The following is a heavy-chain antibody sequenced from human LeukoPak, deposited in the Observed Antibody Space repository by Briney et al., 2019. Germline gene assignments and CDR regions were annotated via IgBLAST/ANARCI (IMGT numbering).Heavy chain of an antibody. Sequence: SVKVSCKASGGTFSSYAISWVRQAPGQGLEWMGGIIPIFGTANYAQKFQGRVTITADESTSTAYMELSSLRSEDTAVYYCARDSPIYSSSYYYYGMGVWGQGTTVTVSS. D-gene: IGHD6-13*01. J-gene: IGHJ6*02. CDR2: IIPIFGTA. V-gene: IGHV1-69*13. CDR1: GGTFSSYA. CDR3: ARDSPIYSSSYYYYGMGV.